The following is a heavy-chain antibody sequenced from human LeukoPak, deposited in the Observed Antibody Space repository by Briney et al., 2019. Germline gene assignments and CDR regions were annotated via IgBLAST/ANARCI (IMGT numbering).Heavy chain of an antibody. CDR2: IYYSGST. J-gene: IGHJ4*02. V-gene: IGHV4-39*01. CDR1: GGSISSSSYY. CDR3: ARFWAAARVFDY. D-gene: IGHD6-6*01. Sequence: PSETLSLTCTVSGGSISSSSYYWGWIRQPPGKGLEWIGSIYYSGSTYYNPSPKSRVTISVDTSKNQFSLKLSSVTAADTAVYYCARFWAAARVFDYWGQGTLVTVSS.